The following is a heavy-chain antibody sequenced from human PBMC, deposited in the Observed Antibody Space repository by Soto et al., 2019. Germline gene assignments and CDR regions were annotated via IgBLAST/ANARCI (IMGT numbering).Heavy chain of an antibody. V-gene: IGHV3-30*18. Sequence: QVQLVESGGGVVQPGRSLRLSCAASGFTFSTYGMHWVRQAPGKGLEWVAVISYDGSNKYYADSVKGRFTIARDNFKNTLYLQMSSLRAEDTAVYYCAKGFSYSVIDYRGQGTLVTVSS. J-gene: IGHJ4*02. CDR3: AKGFSYSVIDY. CDR1: GFTFSTYG. D-gene: IGHD5-18*01. CDR2: ISYDGSNK.